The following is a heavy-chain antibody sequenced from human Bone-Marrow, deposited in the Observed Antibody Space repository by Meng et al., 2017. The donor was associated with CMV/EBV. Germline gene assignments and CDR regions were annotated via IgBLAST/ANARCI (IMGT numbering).Heavy chain of an antibody. CDR1: GFIFRSYA. Sequence: GESLKISRAASGFIFRSYAMHWVRQAPGKGLEWVSVIYSGGSSTYYADSVKGRFTISRDNSKNTLYLQMNSLRAEDTAVYYRAKRVSSVGAISDWGQGTLVTVSS. CDR2: IYSGGSST. CDR3: AKRVSSVGAISD. D-gene: IGHD1-26*01. V-gene: IGHV3-23*03. J-gene: IGHJ4*02.